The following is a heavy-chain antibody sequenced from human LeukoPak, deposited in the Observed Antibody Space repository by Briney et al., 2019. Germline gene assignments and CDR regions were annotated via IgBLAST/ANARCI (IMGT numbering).Heavy chain of an antibody. Sequence: GGSLRLSCAASGFTFSNYEMNWVRQASGKGLEWVGRIRSKANSYATAYAASVKGRFTISRDDSKNTAYLQMNSLKTEDTAVYYCTSTTGYMDVWGKGTTVTVSS. V-gene: IGHV3-73*01. J-gene: IGHJ6*03. D-gene: IGHD4-17*01. CDR2: IRSKANSYAT. CDR3: TSTTGYMDV. CDR1: GFTFSNYE.